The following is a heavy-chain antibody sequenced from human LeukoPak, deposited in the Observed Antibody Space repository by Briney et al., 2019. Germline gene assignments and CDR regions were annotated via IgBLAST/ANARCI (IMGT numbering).Heavy chain of an antibody. D-gene: IGHD3-22*01. CDR3: AREDYYDSSGYQFDY. Sequence: GASVKVSCKASGYTFTSYYMHWVRQAPGQGLEWMGIINPSGGSTSYAQKFQGRVTMTRDMSTSTVYMELSSLRSEDTAVYYCAREDYYDSSGYQFDYWGQGTLVTVSS. CDR2: INPSGGST. CDR1: GYTFTSYY. J-gene: IGHJ4*02. V-gene: IGHV1-46*01.